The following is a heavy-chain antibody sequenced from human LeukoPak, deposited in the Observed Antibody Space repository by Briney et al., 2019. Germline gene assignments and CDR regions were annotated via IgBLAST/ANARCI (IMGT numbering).Heavy chain of an antibody. CDR2: INPDGSSA. V-gene: IGHV3-74*01. CDR3: ARFKVTVTSIP. D-gene: IGHD4-11*01. Sequence: GGSLRLSCAASGFTISDYWMHWVRQAPGKGLVWVSRINPDGSSASYADSVKGRFTISRDNAKNTLYLQMNSLGAEDTAVYYCARFKVTVTSIPWGQGTLVTVSS. CDR1: GFTISDYW. J-gene: IGHJ5*02.